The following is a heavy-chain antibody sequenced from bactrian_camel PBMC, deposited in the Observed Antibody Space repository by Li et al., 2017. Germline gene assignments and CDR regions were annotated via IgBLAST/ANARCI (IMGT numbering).Heavy chain of an antibody. D-gene: IGHD1*01. V-gene: IGHV3S9*01. Sequence: HVQLVESGGGLVQPGGSLTLSCEVSGYPISKCCMGWFRQIPDREREGVAGIESDGSTSYADSVEGRFTISQDSAKNILYLQMHSVKVEDTAMYYCAADRLKLAFAIGRGRSASYWGQGTQVTVS. CDR1: GYPISKCC. CDR2: IESDGST. J-gene: IGHJ4*01. CDR3: AADRLKLAFAIGRGRSASY.